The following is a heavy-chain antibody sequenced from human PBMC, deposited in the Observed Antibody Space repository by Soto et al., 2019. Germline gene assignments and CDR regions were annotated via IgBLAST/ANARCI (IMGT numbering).Heavy chain of an antibody. J-gene: IGHJ4*02. Sequence: PGGSLRLSCAASGFTFSSYSMNWVRQAPGKGLEWVSSTSSQGGYIYYADSVKGRFTISRDNAKNSLYLQMNSLRAEDTAVYYCARGPYGSGSYSYSDCWGQGILVPSPQ. CDR3: ARGPYGSGSYSYSDC. CDR2: TSSQGGYI. CDR1: GFTFSSYS. D-gene: IGHD3-10*01. V-gene: IGHV3-21*01.